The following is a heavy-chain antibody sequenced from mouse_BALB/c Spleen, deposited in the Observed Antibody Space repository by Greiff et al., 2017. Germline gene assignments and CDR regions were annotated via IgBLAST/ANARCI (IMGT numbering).Heavy chain of an antibody. D-gene: IGHD2-12*01. Sequence: VKLVESGPGLVQPSQSLSITCTVSGFSLTSYGVHWVRQSPGKGLEWLGVIWSGGSTDYNAAFISRLSISKDNSKSQVFFKMNSLQANDTAIYYCARTDDEGYYFDYWGQGTTLTVSS. V-gene: IGHV2-2*02. CDR2: IWSGGST. J-gene: IGHJ2*01. CDR1: GFSLTSYG. CDR3: ARTDDEGYYFDY.